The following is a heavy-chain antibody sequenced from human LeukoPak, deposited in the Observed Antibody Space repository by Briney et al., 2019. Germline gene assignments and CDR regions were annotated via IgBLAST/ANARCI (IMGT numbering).Heavy chain of an antibody. CDR3: ARGTTVTTPGDY. CDR1: GGSFSGYY. CDR2: INHSGST. D-gene: IGHD4-17*01. J-gene: IGHJ4*02. V-gene: IGHV4-34*01. Sequence: SETLSLTCAVYGGSFSGYYWSWIRQPPGKGLEWIGEINHSGSTNYNPSLKSRVTISVDTSKKQFSLKLSSVTAADTAVYYCARGTTVTTPGDYWGQGTLSPSPQ.